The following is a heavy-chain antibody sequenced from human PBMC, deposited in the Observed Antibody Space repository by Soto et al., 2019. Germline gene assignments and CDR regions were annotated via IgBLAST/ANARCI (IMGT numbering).Heavy chain of an antibody. CDR1: GFTFSSYG. CDR2: IWYDGSNK. Sequence: PGGSLRLSCAASGFTFSSYGMHWVRQAPGKGLEWVAVIWYDGSNKYYADSVKGRFTISRDNSKNTLYLQMNSLRAEDTAVYYCARDASYSSGWDLGYPSYGMDVWGQGTTVTVSS. D-gene: IGHD6-19*01. J-gene: IGHJ6*02. V-gene: IGHV3-33*01. CDR3: ARDASYSSGWDLGYPSYGMDV.